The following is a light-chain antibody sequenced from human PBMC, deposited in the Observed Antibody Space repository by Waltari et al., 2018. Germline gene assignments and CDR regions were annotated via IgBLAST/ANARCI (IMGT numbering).Light chain of an antibody. CDR2: GAS. Sequence: EIVMTQSPATLSVSPGARATLSCRASQSVSSNLAWYQHKPGQALRLLIYGASTRATGIPARFSGSGSGTDFTLSISSLQSEDFAIYYCQQYNSWPLTFGGGTKVEIK. CDR3: QQYNSWPLT. V-gene: IGKV3-15*01. J-gene: IGKJ4*01. CDR1: QSVSSN.